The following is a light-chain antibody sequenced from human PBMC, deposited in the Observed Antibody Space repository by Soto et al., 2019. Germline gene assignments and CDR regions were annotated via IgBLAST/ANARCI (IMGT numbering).Light chain of an antibody. Sequence: DIEMTQSPSTRPASVGDGVTLTCRASETIATSLDWYPQQPGTAPKILIYDASTLDSGVPSRFGGSGSGTDFTLPISSLEPADVATDYCQQYGSSTRTFGQGTKVDIK. J-gene: IGKJ1*01. V-gene: IGKV1-5*01. CDR1: ETIATS. CDR3: QQYGSSTRT. CDR2: DAS.